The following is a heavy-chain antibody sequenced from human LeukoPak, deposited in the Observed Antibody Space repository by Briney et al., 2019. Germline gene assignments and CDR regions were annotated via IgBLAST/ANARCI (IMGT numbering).Heavy chain of an antibody. CDR3: ARNLLIAVAGGAHFDY. CDR2: IYYSGST. V-gene: IGHV4-39*07. Sequence: SETLSLTCTVSGGSISSSSYYWGWIRQPPGKGLEWIGSIYYSGSTYYNPSLKSRVTISVDTSKNQFSLKLSSVTAADTAVYYCARNLLIAVAGGAHFDYWGQGTLVTVSS. D-gene: IGHD6-19*01. J-gene: IGHJ4*02. CDR1: GGSISSSSYY.